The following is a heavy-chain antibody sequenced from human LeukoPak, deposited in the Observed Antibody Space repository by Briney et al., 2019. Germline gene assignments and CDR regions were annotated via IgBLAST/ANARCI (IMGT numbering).Heavy chain of an antibody. CDR3: ARDRSGYGNYFDF. CDR2: ITKFGST. V-gene: IGHV1-69*06. J-gene: IGHJ4*02. CDR1: GDTFSNYA. D-gene: IGHD5-18*01. Sequence: GASVKVSCKASGDTFSNYAISWVRQAPGQGLEWMGAITKFGSTNYAHNFVGRVTMTADRSTSTAYLELSSLKSDDTAVYYCARDRSGYGNYFDFWGQGTLVAVSS.